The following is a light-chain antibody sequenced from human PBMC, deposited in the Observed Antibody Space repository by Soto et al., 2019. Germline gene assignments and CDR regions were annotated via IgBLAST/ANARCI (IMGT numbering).Light chain of an antibody. CDR1: HSIDSR. CDR2: RVS. J-gene: IGKJ1*01. CDR3: HQYNSLWT. V-gene: IGKV1-5*03. Sequence: DIQMTQSPSTLSASVGDRVTITCRASHSIDSRLAWYQQKPGKAPNLLISRVSRLESGVSSRSSGSGSGTEFTLTISSLQPDDFATYYCHQYNSLWTFGQGTKVEIK.